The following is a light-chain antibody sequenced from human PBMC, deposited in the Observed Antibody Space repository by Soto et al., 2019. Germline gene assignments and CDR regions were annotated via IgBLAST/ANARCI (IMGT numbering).Light chain of an antibody. J-gene: IGLJ1*01. V-gene: IGLV1-44*01. CDR1: NSNIGSNL. Sequence: QSVLTQPPSASGTPGQRVTISCSGSNSNIGSNLVTWYQHLPGTAPRLLIYANDQRPSGVPDRFSGSKSDTSASLAISALQSEDKADYYCATWDDSLNGAYVFGTGTKLTVL. CDR3: ATWDDSLNGAYV. CDR2: AND.